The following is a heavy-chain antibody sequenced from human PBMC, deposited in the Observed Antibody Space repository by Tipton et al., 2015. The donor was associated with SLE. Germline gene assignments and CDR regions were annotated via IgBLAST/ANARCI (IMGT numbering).Heavy chain of an antibody. CDR2: IYSGDNST. CDR1: GFTVSTNY. V-gene: IGHV3-23*03. CDR3: AKPANYNIQ. D-gene: IGHD1-7*01. J-gene: IGHJ4*02. Sequence: GSLRLSCAASGFTVSTNYMSWVRQAPGKGLEWVSFIYSGDNSTYYADSVKGRFVISRDNSKNTLYLQMNSLRTEDTAVYYCAKPANYNIQWGQGTLVSVSA.